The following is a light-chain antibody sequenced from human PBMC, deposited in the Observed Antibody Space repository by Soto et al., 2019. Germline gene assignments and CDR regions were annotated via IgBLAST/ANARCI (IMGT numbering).Light chain of an antibody. J-gene: IGLJ2*01. CDR3: QSYDSRLSAVV. CDR2: DNS. Sequence: QSVLTQPPSVSGAPGQRVTISCTGNSSNIGAGSDVHWYQQLPGTAPKLLIYDNSNRPSGVPDRFSGSKSGTSASLAITGLQAEDGTDYYCQSYDSRLSAVVFGGGTKVTVL. CDR1: SSNIGAGSD. V-gene: IGLV1-40*01.